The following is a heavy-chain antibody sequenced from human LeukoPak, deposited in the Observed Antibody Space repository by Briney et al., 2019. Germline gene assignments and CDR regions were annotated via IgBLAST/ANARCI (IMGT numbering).Heavy chain of an antibody. D-gene: IGHD3-22*01. CDR3: PREYDSSGYYDY. V-gene: IGHV3-23*01. CDR1: GFTFSSYA. CDR2: ISGNGDSA. J-gene: IGHJ4*02. Sequence: GGSLRLSCAASGFTFSSYAMSWVRQAPGKGLEWVSAISGNGDSAYYADSVKGRFTISRDNSKNTLYLQMDSLRADDTAVYYCPREYDSSGYYDYWGQGTLVTVSS.